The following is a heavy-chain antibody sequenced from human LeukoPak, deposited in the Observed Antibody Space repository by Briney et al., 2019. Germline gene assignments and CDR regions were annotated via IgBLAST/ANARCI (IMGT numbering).Heavy chain of an antibody. CDR1: GFTFTTYW. CDR3: AKDNGGSFDY. V-gene: IGHV3-7*03. CDR2: INQDGTEK. Sequence: GGSLRLSCAASGFTFTTYWMSWVRQLPGKGLEWVANINQDGTEKYYVDSVKGRFTISRDNAKNSLDLQMNSLRAEDTAVYYCAKDNGGSFDYWGQGTLVTVSS. J-gene: IGHJ4*02. D-gene: IGHD2-8*01.